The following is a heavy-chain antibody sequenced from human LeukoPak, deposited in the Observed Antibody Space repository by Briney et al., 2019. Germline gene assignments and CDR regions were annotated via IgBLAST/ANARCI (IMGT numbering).Heavy chain of an antibody. CDR2: IYYSGST. CDR3: ASAHYYDSSGYSLGDAFDI. V-gene: IGHV4-39*01. Sequence: GSLRLSCAASGFTFSNYWMSWVRQAPGKGLEWIGSIYYSGSTYYNPSLKSRVTISVDTSKNQFSLKLSSVTAADTAVYYCASAHYYDSSGYSLGDAFDIWGQGTMVTVSS. J-gene: IGHJ3*02. CDR1: GFTFSNYW. D-gene: IGHD3-22*01.